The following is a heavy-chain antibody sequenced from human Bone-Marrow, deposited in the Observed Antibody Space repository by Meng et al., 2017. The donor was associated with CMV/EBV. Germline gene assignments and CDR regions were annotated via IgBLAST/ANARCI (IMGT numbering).Heavy chain of an antibody. V-gene: IGHV3-73*01. D-gene: IGHD2-21*02. CDR1: GFSFSDSA. CDR3: TRLHGDGWLDP. Sequence: GESLKISCAASGFSFSDSAIHWVRQTTGKGLEWVGRIKRKSENFATAFAASVKGRFTISRNDSKRTAYLQMTSLKTEDTAIYYCTRLHGDGWLDPWGQGILVTVSS. J-gene: IGHJ5*02. CDR2: IKRKSENFAT.